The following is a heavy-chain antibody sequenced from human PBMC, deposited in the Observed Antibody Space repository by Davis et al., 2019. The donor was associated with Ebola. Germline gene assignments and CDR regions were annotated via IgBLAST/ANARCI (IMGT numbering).Heavy chain of an antibody. Sequence: ASVKVSCKASGYTFTSYYMHWVRQAPGQGLEWMGIINPSGGSTSYAQKFQGRVTMTRETSASTAYMELSSLRSEDTAVYYCAGIAAAGTLNVWGKGTTVTVSS. CDR3: AGIAAAGTLNV. D-gene: IGHD6-13*01. J-gene: IGHJ6*04. CDR2: INPSGGST. CDR1: GYTFTSYY. V-gene: IGHV1-46*01.